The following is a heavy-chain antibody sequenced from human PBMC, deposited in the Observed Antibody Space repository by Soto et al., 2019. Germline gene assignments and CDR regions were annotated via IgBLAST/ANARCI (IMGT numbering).Heavy chain of an antibody. CDR1: GFTLSRYD. V-gene: IGHV3-33*01. D-gene: IGHD5-12*01. Sequence: QVQLVESGGGVVQPGRSLRLSCAASGFTLSRYDMYWVRQAPGKGLEWVAVTWYDESKTYYGESVKGRFTISRDNSKNTVYLQMDSLRGEDTAVYYCARDLNVEQELLRSEFDYWGQGTLVTVSS. J-gene: IGHJ4*02. CDR2: TWYDESKT. CDR3: ARDLNVEQELLRSEFDY.